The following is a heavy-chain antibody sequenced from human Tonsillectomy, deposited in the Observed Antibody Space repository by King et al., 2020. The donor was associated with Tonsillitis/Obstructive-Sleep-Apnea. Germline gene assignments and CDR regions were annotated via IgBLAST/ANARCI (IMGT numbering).Heavy chain of an antibody. J-gene: IGHJ4*02. CDR3: ARLLAPRPGVTTSGTNYFDY. Sequence: QVQLQESGPGLVKPSETLSLTCTVSGGSISNYYWSWIRQPPGKGLEWIGYIYYSGNTNYNPSLKSRVTISVDTSKNQFSLKLSSVTAADTAVYYCARLLAPRPGVTTSGTNYFDYWGQGTLVTVSS. V-gene: IGHV4-59*08. CDR2: IYYSGNT. CDR1: GGSISNYY. D-gene: IGHD6-13*01.